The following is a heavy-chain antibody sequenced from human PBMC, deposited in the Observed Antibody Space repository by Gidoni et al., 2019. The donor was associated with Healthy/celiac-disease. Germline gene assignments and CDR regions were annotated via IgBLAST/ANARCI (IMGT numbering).Heavy chain of an antibody. CDR3: ARDPRVTIFGVASFDY. CDR1: GFTSSSYG. V-gene: IGHV3-30*03. J-gene: IGHJ4*02. CDR2: ISYDGSNK. Sequence: QVQLVESGGGVVQPGRSLRLSWAASGFTSSSYGMHWVRQAPGKGLEWVAVISYDGSNKYYADSVKGRFTISRDNSKNTLYLQMNSLRAEDTAVYYCARDPRVTIFGVASFDYWGQGTLVTVSS. D-gene: IGHD3-3*01.